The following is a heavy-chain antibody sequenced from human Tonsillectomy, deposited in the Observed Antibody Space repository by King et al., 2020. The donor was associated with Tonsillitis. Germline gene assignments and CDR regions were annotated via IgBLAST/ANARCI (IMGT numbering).Heavy chain of an antibody. CDR2: LKYSGTT. Sequence: VQLQESGPGLVKPSETLALTCAVSGYSITSGYFWGWIRQPPGQGLEWIGSLKYSGTTDYNPSIKSRITISVDTSKNQLSLRVTSMTAADTAVYYCSRDRPRGSYGYWGQGILVTVSS. J-gene: IGHJ4*02. CDR1: GYSITSGYF. V-gene: IGHV4-38-2*02. D-gene: IGHD3-16*01. CDR3: SRDRPRGSYGY.